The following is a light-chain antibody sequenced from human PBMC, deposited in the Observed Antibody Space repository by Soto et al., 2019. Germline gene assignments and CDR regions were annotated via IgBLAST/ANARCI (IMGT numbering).Light chain of an antibody. V-gene: IGKV3-20*01. Sequence: EIVLTQSPGTLSSSPGERATLSCRASQSVSSSSLAWYQQKPDQAPRLLIYGASSRATAIPDRFSGSGSGTDFTLIICRLEPEDFAVYYCQQSGSSPPVTFGGGTKVDIK. CDR2: GAS. CDR3: QQSGSSPPVT. CDR1: QSVSSSS. J-gene: IGKJ4*01.